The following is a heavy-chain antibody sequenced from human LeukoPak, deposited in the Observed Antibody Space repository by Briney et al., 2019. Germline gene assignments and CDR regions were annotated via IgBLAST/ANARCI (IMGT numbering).Heavy chain of an antibody. J-gene: IGHJ4*02. CDR2: IKQDGSEK. V-gene: IGHV3-7*01. CDR3: ARVGPLVVPAGGFDY. CDR1: GFTFSSYW. Sequence: GGSLRLSCAASGFTFSSYWMSWVRQAPGKGLEWVANIKQDGSEKYYVGSVKGRFTISRDNAKNSLYLQMNSLRAEDTAVYYCARVGPLVVPAGGFDYWGQGTLVTVPS. D-gene: IGHD2-2*01.